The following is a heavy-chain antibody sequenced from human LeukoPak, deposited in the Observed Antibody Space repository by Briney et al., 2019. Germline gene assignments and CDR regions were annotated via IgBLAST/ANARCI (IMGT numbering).Heavy chain of an antibody. V-gene: IGHV1-2*02. D-gene: IGHD5-24*01. CDR3: ARGSLVEMATLN. Sequence: ASVKVSCKASGYTFTGYYMHWVRQAPGQGLEWMGWINPNSGGTNYAPKFQGRVTMTRDTSISTAYMELSRLRSDDTAVYYCARGSLVEMATLNWGQGTLVTVSS. CDR1: GYTFTGYY. CDR2: INPNSGGT. J-gene: IGHJ4*02.